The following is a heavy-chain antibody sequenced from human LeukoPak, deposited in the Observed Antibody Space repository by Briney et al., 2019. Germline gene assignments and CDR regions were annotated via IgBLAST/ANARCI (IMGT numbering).Heavy chain of an antibody. V-gene: IGHV3-15*04. CDR2: IESTAVGGTA. J-gene: IGHJ3*02. CDR3: TTDFDM. Sequence: GGSRRLSCSASGFTFTNAWMSWVRQAPGKGLEWVGRIESTAVGGTADYAAPVRGRFTISRDDSKNTLDLQMNSLKIEDTGVYYCTTDFDMWGQGTMVTVSS. CDR1: GFTFTNAW.